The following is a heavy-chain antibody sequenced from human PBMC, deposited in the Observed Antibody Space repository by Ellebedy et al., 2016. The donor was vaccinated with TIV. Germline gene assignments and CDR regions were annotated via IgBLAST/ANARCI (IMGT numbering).Heavy chain of an antibody. J-gene: IGHJ5*01. CDR2: IRGDSEK. CDR3: ARRGSYGDYAVQINNWFGS. D-gene: IGHD4-17*01. Sequence: GESLKISCAASGFNFRSYWMAWVRQAPGKGLEWVANIRGDSEKYYVDSVKGRFIISRDNSKNTLYLQMHSLRVEDTAVYYCARRGSYGDYAVQINNWFGSWGQGTLVTVSS. V-gene: IGHV3-7*01. CDR1: GFNFRSYW.